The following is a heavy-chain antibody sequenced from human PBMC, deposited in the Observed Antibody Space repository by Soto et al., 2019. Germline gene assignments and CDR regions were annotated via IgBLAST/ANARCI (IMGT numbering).Heavy chain of an antibody. CDR3: VGSRSAFDI. CDR2: IYYSGST. V-gene: IGHV4-59*01. D-gene: IGHD3-16*01. Sequence: SETLSLTCTVSGGSISSYYWSWIRQPPGKGLEWIGYIYYSGSTNYNPSLKSRVTISVDTSKNQFSLKPSSVTAADTAVYYCVGSRSAFDIWGQGTMVTVSS. CDR1: GGSISSYY. J-gene: IGHJ3*02.